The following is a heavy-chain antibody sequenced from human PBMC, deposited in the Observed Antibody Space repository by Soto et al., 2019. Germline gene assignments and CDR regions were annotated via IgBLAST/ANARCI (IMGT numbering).Heavy chain of an antibody. CDR1: GFNLSHYW. CDR3: ARDRLTIVVSDAFDI. J-gene: IGHJ3*02. D-gene: IGHD3-22*01. CDR2: IKQDGSQK. Sequence: EVQVVESGGDLVQPGGSLRLSCAASGFNLSHYWMTWVRQAPGKGLEWVATIKQDGSQKYYVDSVKGRFTIFRDNAKSSSYLQMNSLRAEDTAVYYCARDRLTIVVSDAFDIWGQGTVVTVSS. V-gene: IGHV3-7*05.